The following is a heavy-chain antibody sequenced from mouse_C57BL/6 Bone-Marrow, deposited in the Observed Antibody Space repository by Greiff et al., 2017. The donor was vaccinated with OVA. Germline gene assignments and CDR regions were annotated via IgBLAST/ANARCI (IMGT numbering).Heavy chain of an antibody. CDR3: ARYIGSLYAMDY. J-gene: IGHJ4*01. Sequence: EVHLVESGGGLVQPGGSLSLSCAASGFTFTDYYMSWVRQPPGKALEWLGFIRNKANGYTTEYSASVKGRFTISRDNSQSILYLQMNALRAEDSATYYCARYIGSLYAMDYWGQGTSVTVSS. CDR2: IRNKANGYTT. CDR1: GFTFTDYY. D-gene: IGHD1-1*02. V-gene: IGHV7-3*01.